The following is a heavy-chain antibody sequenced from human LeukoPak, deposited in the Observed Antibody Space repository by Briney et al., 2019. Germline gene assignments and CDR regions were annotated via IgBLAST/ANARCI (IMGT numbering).Heavy chain of an antibody. D-gene: IGHD4-23*01. CDR1: GGSISSYQ. V-gene: IGHV4-59*01. CDR3: ARVGVDYSGNIIKYFFDY. CDR2: IYYSGSA. J-gene: IGHJ4*02. Sequence: SETLSLTCTVSGGSISSYQWSWIRQSPGKGLEWIGNIYYSGSANYNPSLKSRVTISVDTSKNQFSLKLSPVIAADTAVYYCARVGVDYSGNIIKYFFDYWGQGTLVTVSS.